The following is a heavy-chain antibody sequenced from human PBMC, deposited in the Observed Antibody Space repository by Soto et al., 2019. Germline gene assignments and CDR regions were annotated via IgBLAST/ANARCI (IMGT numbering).Heavy chain of an antibody. CDR3: AREGPAPYYSYGMDV. CDR1: GYSFTTYG. J-gene: IGHJ6*02. V-gene: IGHV1-18*01. CDR2: ISGYNGNT. Sequence: QVQLVQSRGEVKKPGASVKVSCKTSGYSFTTYGISWVRQAPGQGLEWMGWISGYNGNTNYAQNLQGRVTMTTDTATNTAYMDPRSLRSDETAVYYCAREGPAPYYSYGMDVWGQGSTVTVSS.